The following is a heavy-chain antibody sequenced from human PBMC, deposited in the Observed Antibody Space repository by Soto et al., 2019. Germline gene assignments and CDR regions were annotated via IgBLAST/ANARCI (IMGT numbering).Heavy chain of an antibody. CDR2: ISGSGGST. CDR3: AKDSTYDFWSGTYYYYYGMDV. CDR1: GFTFSSYP. D-gene: IGHD3-3*01. J-gene: IGHJ6*02. V-gene: IGHV3-23*01. Sequence: GGSLSLSCAASGFTFSSYPMTWVRQAPGKGREWVSAISGSGGSTYYADSVKGRFTISRDNSKNTLYLQMNSLRAEDTAVYYCAKDSTYDFWSGTYYYYYGMDVWGQGTTVTVSS.